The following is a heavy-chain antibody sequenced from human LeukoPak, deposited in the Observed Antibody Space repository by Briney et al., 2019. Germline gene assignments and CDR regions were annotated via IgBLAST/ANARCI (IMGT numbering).Heavy chain of an antibody. Sequence: GASVKVSCKVSGYTLTELSMHWVRQAPGKGLEWMGGFDPEDGETIYAQKFQGRVTMTEDTSTDTAYMELSSLRSEDTAVYYCATSNSGQQPVTYWGQGTLVTVSS. CDR3: ATSNSGQQPVTY. CDR2: FDPEDGET. J-gene: IGHJ4*02. D-gene: IGHD6-6*01. V-gene: IGHV1-24*01. CDR1: GYTLTELS.